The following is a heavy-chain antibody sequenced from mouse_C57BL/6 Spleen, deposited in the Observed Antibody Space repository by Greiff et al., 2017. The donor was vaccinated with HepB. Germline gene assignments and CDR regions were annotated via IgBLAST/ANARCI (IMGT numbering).Heavy chain of an antibody. D-gene: IGHD2-1*01. CDR1: GYTFTSYW. V-gene: IGHV1-64*01. CDR2: IHPNSGST. CDR3: ARSGGGYGNYGLDY. Sequence: VQLQQPGAELVKPGASVKLSCKASGYTFTSYWMHWVKQRPGQGLEWIGMIHPNSGSTNYNEKFKSKATLTVDKSSSTAYMQLSSLTSEDSAVYYWARSGGGYGNYGLDYWGQGTTLTVSS. J-gene: IGHJ2*01.